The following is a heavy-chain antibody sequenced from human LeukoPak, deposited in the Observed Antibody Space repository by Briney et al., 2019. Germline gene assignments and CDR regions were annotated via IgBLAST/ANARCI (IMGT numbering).Heavy chain of an antibody. CDR3: ATAYARDYYYYYGMDV. V-gene: IGHV1-24*01. Sequence: ASVKVSCKVSGYTLTELSMHWVRQAPGKGLEWMGGFDPEDGETIYAQKFQGRVTMTEDTSTDTAYMELSSLRSEDTAVYYCATAYARDYYYYYGMDVWGQGTTVTVSS. J-gene: IGHJ6*02. CDR1: GYTLTELS. D-gene: IGHD4-17*01. CDR2: FDPEDGET.